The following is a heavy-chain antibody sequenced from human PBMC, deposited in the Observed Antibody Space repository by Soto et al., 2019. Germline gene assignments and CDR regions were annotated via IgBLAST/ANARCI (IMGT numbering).Heavy chain of an antibody. CDR3: ARQPLHRVASTISTLDI. Sequence: SETLSLTCAVYGGSFSGYYWTWIRQPPGTGLEWIGEINHSGSTNYNPSLKSRVIISVDTSKNQFSLKLTSVTAADTAVYYCARQPLHRVASTISTLDIWGQGTVVTVSS. V-gene: IGHV4-34*01. D-gene: IGHD1-26*01. CDR1: GGSFSGYY. CDR2: INHSGST. J-gene: IGHJ3*02.